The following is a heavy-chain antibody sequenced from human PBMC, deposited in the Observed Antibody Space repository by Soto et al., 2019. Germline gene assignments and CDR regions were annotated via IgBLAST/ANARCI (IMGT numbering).Heavy chain of an antibody. V-gene: IGHV4-4*02. J-gene: IGHJ6*03. Sequence: QVQLQESGPGLVKPSGTLSLTCAVSSGSISSSNWWSWVRQPPGKGLEWIGEIYHSGSSNYNPSLKSRVTISVDKSKNQFSLKLSSVTAADTAVYYCARVRCSSTSCYWGFGISYYMDVWGKGTTVTVSS. D-gene: IGHD2-2*01. CDR1: SGSISSSNW. CDR3: ARVRCSSTSCYWGFGISYYMDV. CDR2: IYHSGSS.